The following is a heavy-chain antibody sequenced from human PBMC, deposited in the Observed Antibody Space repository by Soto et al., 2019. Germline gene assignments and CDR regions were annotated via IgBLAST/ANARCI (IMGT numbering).Heavy chain of an antibody. CDR3: AKRASYGARVKFFDS. V-gene: IGHV3-64D*08. CDR1: GFIFSDYA. Sequence: GGSLRLSCSASGFIFSDYAMYSVRQAPGKGLECLSGIKFTGEVRESADSVEDRFFISSDNSNATLYLQITGLRPEDTAMYYRAKRASYGARVKFFDSWGQGAPVTVSS. D-gene: IGHD4-17*01. CDR2: IKFTGEVR. J-gene: IGHJ4*02.